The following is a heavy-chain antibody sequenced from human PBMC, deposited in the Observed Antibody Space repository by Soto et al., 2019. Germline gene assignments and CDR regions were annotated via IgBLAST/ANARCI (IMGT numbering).Heavy chain of an antibody. Sequence: PGESLKISCKGSGYSFTSYWIGWVRQMPGKGLEWMGIIYPGDSDTRYSPSFQGQVTISADKSISTAYLQWSSLKASDTAIYYCARQGGGCSSTSCYPHYYYYMDVWGKGTTVTVSS. D-gene: IGHD2-2*01. J-gene: IGHJ6*03. CDR1: GYSFTSYW. V-gene: IGHV5-51*01. CDR3: ARQGGGCSSTSCYPHYYYYMDV. CDR2: IYPGDSDT.